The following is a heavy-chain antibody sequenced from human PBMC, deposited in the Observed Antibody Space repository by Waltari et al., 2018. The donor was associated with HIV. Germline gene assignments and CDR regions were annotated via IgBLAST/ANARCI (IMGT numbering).Heavy chain of an antibody. D-gene: IGHD4-17*01. Sequence: EVQLGESGGGLVQPGRSLRLSCATSGFSFGDSALRWFRQAPGKGLEWVGFIRSKAYGGTTQYAASVKGRFTISRDDSKSIAYLQMNSLKTEDTALYYCTRGTFTVTYYFDYWGRGTLVTVSS. CDR2: IRSKAYGGTT. J-gene: IGHJ4*02. CDR3: TRGTFTVTYYFDY. V-gene: IGHV3-49*03. CDR1: GFSFGDSA.